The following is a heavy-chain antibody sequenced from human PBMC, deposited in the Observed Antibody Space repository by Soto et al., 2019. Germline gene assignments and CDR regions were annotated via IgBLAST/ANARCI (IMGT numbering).Heavy chain of an antibody. Sequence: AGSLRLSCAASGFIFENFGMSWVRQAPGKGLEWISSISGSGFKKYYADSVKGRFTISRDNSKSTVYLELNNLSAEDTAVYHCAKNQGVELVPLATVDWFDPWGQGSLVIVSA. CDR3: AKNQGVELVPLATVDWFDP. CDR2: ISGSGFKK. J-gene: IGHJ5*02. V-gene: IGHV3-23*01. CDR1: GFIFENFG. D-gene: IGHD1-26*01.